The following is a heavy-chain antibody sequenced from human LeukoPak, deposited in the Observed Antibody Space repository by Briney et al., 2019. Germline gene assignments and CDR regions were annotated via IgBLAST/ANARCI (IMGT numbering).Heavy chain of an antibody. J-gene: IGHJ5*02. V-gene: IGHV4-39*07. CDR3: ARDSGSYPHWFAP. CDR2: IYYSGST. Sequence: SETLSLTCTVSGGSISSSSYYWGWIRQPPGKGLEWIGSIYYSGSTSYNPSLKSRVTISVDTSKNQFSLKLTSVTAADTAVYYCARDSGSYPHWFAPWGQGTLVTVSS. CDR1: GGSISSSSYY. D-gene: IGHD1-26*01.